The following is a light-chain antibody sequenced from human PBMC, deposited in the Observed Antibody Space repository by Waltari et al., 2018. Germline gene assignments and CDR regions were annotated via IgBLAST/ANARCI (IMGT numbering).Light chain of an antibody. V-gene: IGLV2-23*02. CDR2: EVT. Sequence: QSALTQPASVSGSPGQSIAISCIGTSSDVGANKFLSWYQQHPGRAPKLMIHEVTKRPSGLSTRFSGSESGNTASLTISGLQAEDEADYYCCSYTTIGPVLIGGGTKVTVL. J-gene: IGLJ2*01. CDR1: SSDVGANKF. CDR3: CSYTTIGPVL.